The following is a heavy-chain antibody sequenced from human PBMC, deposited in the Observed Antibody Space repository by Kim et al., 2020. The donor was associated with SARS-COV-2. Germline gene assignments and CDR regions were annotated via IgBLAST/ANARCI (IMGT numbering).Heavy chain of an antibody. J-gene: IGHJ4*02. CDR1: GFTFSSYA. D-gene: IGHD3-9*01. CDR2: IYSGGSST. Sequence: GGSLRLSCAASGFTFSSYAMSWVRQAPGKGLEWVSVIYSGGSSTYYADSVKGRFTISRDNSKNTLYLQMNSLRAEDTAVYYCAKELNGNRLRYPGGCDYWGQGTLVTVSS. V-gene: IGHV3-23*03. CDR3: AKELNGNRLRYPGGCDY.